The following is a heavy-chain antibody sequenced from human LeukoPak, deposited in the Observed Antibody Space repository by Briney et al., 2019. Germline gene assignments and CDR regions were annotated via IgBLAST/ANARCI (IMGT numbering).Heavy chain of an antibody. CDR3: ASYGSGNDNWFDP. J-gene: IGHJ5*02. D-gene: IGHD3-10*01. Sequence: ASVKVSCKASGGTFISYAISWVRQAPGQGLEWMGGIIPIFGTANYAQKFRGRATITADESTSTAYMELSSLRSEDTAVYYCASYGSGNDNWFDPWGQGTLVTVSS. CDR1: GGTFISYA. V-gene: IGHV1-69*13. CDR2: IIPIFGTA.